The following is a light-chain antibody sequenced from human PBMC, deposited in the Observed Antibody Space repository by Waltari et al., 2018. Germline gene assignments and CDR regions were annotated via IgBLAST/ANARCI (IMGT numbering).Light chain of an antibody. J-gene: IGKJ4*01. CDR1: QSVLHASNNNNY. CDR2: WAS. V-gene: IGKV4-1*01. Sequence: DIVMTQSPDSLAVSLGERATINCKASQSVLHASNNNNYLAWYQLNPGQPPKLLIYWASTRESGGPDRFRGSGSGTDFSLIISSLPAEDVATYYCQQYISSPPTVGGGTKVEIK. CDR3: QQYISSPPT.